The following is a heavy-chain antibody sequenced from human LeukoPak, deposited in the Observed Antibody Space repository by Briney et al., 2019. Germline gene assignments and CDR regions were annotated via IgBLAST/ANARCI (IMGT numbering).Heavy chain of an antibody. CDR3: ARNGRYCSSTSCYTGYYGMDV. CDR1: GYTFTGYY. V-gene: IGHV1-2*06. J-gene: IGHJ6*02. D-gene: IGHD2-2*02. Sequence: ASVKVSCKASGYTFTGYYMHWVRQAPGQGLEWMGRINPNSGGTNYAQKFQGRVTITADESTSTAYMELSSLRSEDTAVYYCARNGRYCSSTSCYTGYYGMDVWGQGTTVTVSS. CDR2: INPNSGGT.